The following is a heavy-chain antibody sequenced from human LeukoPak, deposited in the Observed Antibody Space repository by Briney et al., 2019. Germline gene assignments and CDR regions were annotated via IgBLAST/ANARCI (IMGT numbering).Heavy chain of an antibody. V-gene: IGHV4-4*07. CDR3: ARTSSGYRFDY. CDR2: FYTSGST. CDR1: GGSISSYY. J-gene: IGHJ4*02. Sequence: SETLSLTCTVSGGSISSYYWSWIRQPAGKGLEWIGLFYTSGSTNYNPSLKSRVTMSVDTSKNQFSLKLSSVTAADTALYYCARTSSGYRFDYWGQGTLVTVSS. D-gene: IGHD3-22*01.